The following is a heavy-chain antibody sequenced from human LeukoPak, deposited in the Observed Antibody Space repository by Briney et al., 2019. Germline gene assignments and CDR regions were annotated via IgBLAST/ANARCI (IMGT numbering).Heavy chain of an antibody. D-gene: IGHD3-10*01. Sequence: PGGSLRLSCAASGFSFSTYTMNWVRQAPGKGLEWVSAIGGSGDSTYYADSVKGRFTISRDNSKNTLYLQMSSLRAEDTAVYYCAKCDSSGSYSDYWGQGTLVTVSS. CDR2: IGGSGDST. J-gene: IGHJ4*02. V-gene: IGHV3-23*01. CDR1: GFSFSTYT. CDR3: AKCDSSGSYSDY.